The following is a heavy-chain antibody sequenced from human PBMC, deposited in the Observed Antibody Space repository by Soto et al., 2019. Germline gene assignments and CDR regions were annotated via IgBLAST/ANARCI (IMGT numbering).Heavy chain of an antibody. D-gene: IGHD3-22*01. Sequence: SETLSLTCAVYGGSFSGYYWSWIRQPPGKGLGWIGEINHSGSTNYNPSLKSRVTISVDTSKNQFSLKLSSVTAADTAVYYCARGLDSSGYYSLDYSGQATLVTVSS. V-gene: IGHV4-34*01. CDR3: ARGLDSSGYYSLDY. J-gene: IGHJ4*02. CDR2: INHSGST. CDR1: GGSFSGYY.